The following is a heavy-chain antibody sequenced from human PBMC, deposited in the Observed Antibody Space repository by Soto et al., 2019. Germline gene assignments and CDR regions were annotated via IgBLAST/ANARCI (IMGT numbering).Heavy chain of an antibody. J-gene: IGHJ4*02. CDR3: ARDRYSGYDSVD. V-gene: IGHV3-21*01. CDR1: GFTFSSYS. D-gene: IGHD5-12*01. Sequence: GGSLRLSCAASGFTFSSYSMNWVRQAPGKGLEWVSSISSSSSYIYYADSVKGRFTISRDNAKNSLYLQMNSLRAEDTAVYYCARDRYSGYDSVDWGQGTLVTVSS. CDR2: ISSSSSYI.